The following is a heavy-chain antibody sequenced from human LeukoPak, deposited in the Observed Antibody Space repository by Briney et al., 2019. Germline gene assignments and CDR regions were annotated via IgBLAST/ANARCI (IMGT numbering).Heavy chain of an antibody. CDR2: IYYTGGT. V-gene: IGHV4-59*01. CDR1: GGSIESYY. D-gene: IGHD2-2*01. Sequence: FGTLSLTCTLSGGSIESYYWSWIRQPPGKGLEWMWYIYYTGGTENHPSLKSRVTISLDTSKNQFSLKLTPVAAADTAVYYCARVYQSAEYYFDYWGEGNVVSVSS. J-gene: IGHJ4*02. CDR3: ARVYQSAEYYFDY.